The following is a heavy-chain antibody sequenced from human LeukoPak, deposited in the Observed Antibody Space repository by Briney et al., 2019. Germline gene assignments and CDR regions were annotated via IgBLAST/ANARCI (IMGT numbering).Heavy chain of an antibody. D-gene: IGHD5-18*01. CDR3: ARGVHNYGNFDF. Sequence: ASVKVSCKASGYTFTSYYMHWVRQAPGQGLELMGVINPRGGSTNYAQKFQGRVTMTRDTSTSTVYMELRSLRSEDTAVYSCARGVHNYGNFDFWGQGTLVTVSS. J-gene: IGHJ4*02. CDR2: INPRGGST. CDR1: GYTFTSYY. V-gene: IGHV1-46*01.